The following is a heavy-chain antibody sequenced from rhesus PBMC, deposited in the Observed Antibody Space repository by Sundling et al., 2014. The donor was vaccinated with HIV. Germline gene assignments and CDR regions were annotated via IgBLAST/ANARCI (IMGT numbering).Heavy chain of an antibody. CDR3: ARDYSSGWYHLDN. CDR2: IHGGGTRT. V-gene: IGHV4S10*01. J-gene: IGHJ4*01. CDR1: GGSISDNYY. Sequence: QVQLQESGPGLVRPSETLSLTCAVSGGSISDNYYWSWIRQPPGKGLEWIGYIHGGGTRTNYNPSLKSRVTISKDTSKNQLSLKLTSMTAADTAVYYCARDYSSGWYHLDNWGQGVLVTVSS. D-gene: IGHD6-31*01.